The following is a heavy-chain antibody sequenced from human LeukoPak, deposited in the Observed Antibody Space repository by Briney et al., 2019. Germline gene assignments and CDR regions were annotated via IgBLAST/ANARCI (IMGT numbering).Heavy chain of an antibody. CDR3: AKIAYYYYMDV. D-gene: IGHD6-13*01. CDR1: GFTFSGYA. CDR2: ISGSAGSA. J-gene: IGHJ6*03. Sequence: GGSLRLSCAASGFTFSGYAMSWVRQAPGKGLEWVSSISGSAGSAYFADSVKGRFAISRDNSKNTVYLQMNSLRAEDTAVYYCAKIAYYYYMDVWGKGTTVTVSS. V-gene: IGHV3-23*01.